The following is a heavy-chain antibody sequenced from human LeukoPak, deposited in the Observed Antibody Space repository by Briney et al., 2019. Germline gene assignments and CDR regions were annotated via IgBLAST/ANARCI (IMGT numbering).Heavy chain of an antibody. CDR3: AEWSGGY. D-gene: IGHD3-3*01. CDR2: IYYSGST. Sequence: SETLSLTCTVSGGSISSSSYYWGWIRQPPGKGLEWIGSIYYSGSTYYNPSLKSRVTISVDTSKNQFSLKLSSVTAPDTAAYYCAEWSGGYWGQGTLVTVSS. V-gene: IGHV4-39*01. CDR1: GGSISSSSYY. J-gene: IGHJ4*02.